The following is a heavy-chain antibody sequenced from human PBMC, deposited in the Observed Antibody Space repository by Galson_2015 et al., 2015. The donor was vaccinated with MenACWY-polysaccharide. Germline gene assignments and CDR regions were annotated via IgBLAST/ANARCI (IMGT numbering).Heavy chain of an antibody. CDR3: ARARDGYNYV. CDR1: GGSIIRYY. CDR2: IYYSGST. J-gene: IGHJ4*02. V-gene: IGHV4-59*01. Sequence: ESGPGLVKPSETLSLTCTVSGGSIIRYYWSWIRQPPGKGLEWIGYIYYSGSTNYNPSLKSRVTISVDTSKNQFSLKLSSVTAADTAVYYCARARDGYNYVWGQGTLVTVSS. D-gene: IGHD5-24*01.